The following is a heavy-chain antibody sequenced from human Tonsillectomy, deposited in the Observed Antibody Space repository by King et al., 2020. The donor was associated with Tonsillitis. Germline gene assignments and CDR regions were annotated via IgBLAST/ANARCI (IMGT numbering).Heavy chain of an antibody. CDR2: INCNSGST. Sequence: QLVQSGTEVKMPGASVTVSCKASGYTFSDYHIHWIRQAPGQGLERMGWINCNSGSTNYAQNLQGRVTLTRDTSTNTAYMYLRSLTSDHTAIYYCSRETWVYGSWGQGTLVTVSS. D-gene: IGHD5-24*01. CDR3: SRETWVYGS. CDR1: GYTFSDYH. V-gene: IGHV1-2*02. J-gene: IGHJ5*02.